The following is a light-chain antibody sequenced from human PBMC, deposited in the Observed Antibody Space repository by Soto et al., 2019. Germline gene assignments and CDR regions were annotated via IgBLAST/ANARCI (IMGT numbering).Light chain of an antibody. J-gene: IGKJ3*01. CDR1: QSLLHSNGYNY. CDR3: LQALQTPFT. V-gene: IGKV2-28*01. CDR2: LGS. Sequence: DIVMTQSPLSLPVTPGEPASISCRSSQSLLHSNGYNYLDWYLQKPGQSPQLLIYLGSNRASGVPARFSDSGSGTDFTLKISSVEAEDVGVYYCLQALQTPFTFGPVTKVDIK.